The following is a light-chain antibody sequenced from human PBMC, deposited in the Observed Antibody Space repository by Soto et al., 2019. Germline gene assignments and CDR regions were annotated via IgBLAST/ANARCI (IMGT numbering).Light chain of an antibody. CDR2: GAS. J-gene: IGKJ1*01. CDR3: LHYKDWPRWT. Sequence: ELLLTQSLATLSVSPGERATLSCRASQSVSNNLAWYQQQPGQAPRLLIYGASTTATGIPGRFSGSGSGTEFTLTIDSLQSEDFAVYYCLHYKDWPRWTFGQGTKVDIK. CDR1: QSVSNN. V-gene: IGKV3D-15*01.